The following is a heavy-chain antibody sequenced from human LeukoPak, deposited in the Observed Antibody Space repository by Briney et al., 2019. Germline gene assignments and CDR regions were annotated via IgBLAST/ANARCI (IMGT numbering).Heavy chain of an antibody. Sequence: SETLSLTCTVSGGYISTSNYYWGWIRQSPGKGLEWIGNIYYSGSTYYNPSLKSRVSLSIDTSMNQFSLKVNSLTVADTAVYYCARFFYYDDSRPPFWGQGTLVAVSS. CDR2: IYYSGST. V-gene: IGHV4-39*01. CDR3: ARFFYYDDSRPPF. CDR1: GGYISTSNYY. J-gene: IGHJ4*02. D-gene: IGHD3-22*01.